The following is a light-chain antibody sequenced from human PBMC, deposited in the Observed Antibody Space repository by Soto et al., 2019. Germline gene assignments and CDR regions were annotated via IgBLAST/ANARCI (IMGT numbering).Light chain of an antibody. CDR3: QQYGSSPWK. CDR2: GAS. J-gene: IGKJ1*01. Sequence: EVEVAQCPPTLSLSPGERATLSCRASQSVSSSYLAWYQQKPGQAPRLLIYGASSRATGIPDRFSGGGSGTDFTLTISRLEPEDSAVYSCQQYGSSPWKFGQGTKVDIK. V-gene: IGKV3-20*01. CDR1: QSVSSSY.